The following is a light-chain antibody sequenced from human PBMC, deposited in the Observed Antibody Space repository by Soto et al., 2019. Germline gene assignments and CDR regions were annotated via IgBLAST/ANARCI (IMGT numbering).Light chain of an antibody. CDR1: SSDVGGYNY. CDR3: SSYAGSNWWV. J-gene: IGLJ1*01. V-gene: IGLV2-8*01. CDR2: EVS. Sequence: QSVLTQPPSASGSPGQSVTISCTGTSSDVGGYNYVSWYPQHPGKAPKLMIYEVSKRPSGVPDRFSGSKSGNTASLTVSGLQAEDEADYYCSSYAGSNWWVFGTGTKLTVL.